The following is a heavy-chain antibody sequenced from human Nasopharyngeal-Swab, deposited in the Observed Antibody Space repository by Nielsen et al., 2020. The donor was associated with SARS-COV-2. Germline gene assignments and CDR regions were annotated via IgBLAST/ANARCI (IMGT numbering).Heavy chain of an antibody. Sequence: GESLKISCAASGFTFSTYWMHWVRQAPGEGLVWVSRINSDGSSTRYADSVKGRFTISRDNAKNTLYLQMNSLRAEDTAMYYCTRDPDDYGSGSFYNWGQGTMVTVSS. CDR1: GFTFSTYW. V-gene: IGHV3-74*01. CDR2: INSDGSST. CDR3: TRDPDDYGSGSFYN. J-gene: IGHJ3*02. D-gene: IGHD3-10*01.